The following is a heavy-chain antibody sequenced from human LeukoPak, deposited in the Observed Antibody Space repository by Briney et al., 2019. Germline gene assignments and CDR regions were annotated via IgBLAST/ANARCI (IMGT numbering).Heavy chain of an antibody. CDR1: GFTFSSYS. CDR2: ISSSSSTI. CDR3: ARSGYSSGWYYFDY. Sequence: GGSLRPSCAASGFTFSSYSMNWVRQAPGKGLEWVSYISSSSSTIYYADSVKGRFTISRDNAKNSLYLQMNSLRDEDTAVYYCARSGYSSGWYYFDYWGQGTLVTVSS. D-gene: IGHD6-19*01. V-gene: IGHV3-48*02. J-gene: IGHJ4*02.